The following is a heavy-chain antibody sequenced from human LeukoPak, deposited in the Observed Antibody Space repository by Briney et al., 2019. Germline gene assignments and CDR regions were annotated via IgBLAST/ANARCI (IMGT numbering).Heavy chain of an antibody. Sequence: SETLSLTCTVSGGSISSYYWSWIRQPPGKGLEWIGYIYYSGSTNYNPSLKSRVTISVDTSKNQFSLKLSSVTAADTAVYYCARDLGYSSGWYDYWGQGMLVTVSS. CDR2: IYYSGST. CDR1: GGSISSYY. J-gene: IGHJ4*02. V-gene: IGHV4-59*01. D-gene: IGHD6-19*01. CDR3: ARDLGYSSGWYDY.